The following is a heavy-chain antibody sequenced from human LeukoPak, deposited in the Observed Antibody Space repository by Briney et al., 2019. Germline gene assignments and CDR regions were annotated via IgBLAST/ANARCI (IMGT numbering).Heavy chain of an antibody. CDR1: GFTFSSYA. Sequence: PGRSLRLSCAASGFTFSSYAMHWVRQAPGKGLEWVAVISYDGSNKHYADSVKGRFTISRDNSKNTLYLQMNSLRGEDTAVYYCARGARGLQPRIRPFDYWGQGTLVTVSS. D-gene: IGHD5-24*01. CDR2: ISYDGSNK. J-gene: IGHJ4*02. V-gene: IGHV3-30-3*01. CDR3: ARGARGLQPRIRPFDY.